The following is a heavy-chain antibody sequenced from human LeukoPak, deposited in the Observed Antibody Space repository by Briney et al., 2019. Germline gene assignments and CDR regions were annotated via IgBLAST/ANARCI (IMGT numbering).Heavy chain of an antibody. CDR1: GLTFSSYG. CDR3: ARSRLGGSNYYYYYGMDV. J-gene: IGHJ6*02. V-gene: IGHV3-33*01. CDR2: IWYDGSNK. Sequence: GRSLRLSRAASGLTFSSYGMHWVRQAPGKGLEWVAVIWYDGSNKYYADSVKGRFTISRDNSKNTLYLQMNSLRAEDTAVYYCARSRLGGSNYYYYYGMDVWGQGTTVTVSS. D-gene: IGHD2-15*01.